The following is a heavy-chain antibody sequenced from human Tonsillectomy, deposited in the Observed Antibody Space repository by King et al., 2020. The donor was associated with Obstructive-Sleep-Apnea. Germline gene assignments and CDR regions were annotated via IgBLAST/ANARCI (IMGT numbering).Heavy chain of an antibody. J-gene: IGHJ4*02. V-gene: IGHV4-34*01. CDR2: INHDGST. CDR3: ARGYTPRHFDY. CDR1: GESLSGYY. D-gene: IGHD4-11*01. Sequence: VQLQQWGAGLLKPSETLSLTCAVYGESLSGYYWSWIRQPPGKGLEWIGEINHDGSTNYNPSLKSRVTISMDTSKSQFSLNLRSVIAADTAVYYCARGYTPRHFDYWGQGTLVTVSS.